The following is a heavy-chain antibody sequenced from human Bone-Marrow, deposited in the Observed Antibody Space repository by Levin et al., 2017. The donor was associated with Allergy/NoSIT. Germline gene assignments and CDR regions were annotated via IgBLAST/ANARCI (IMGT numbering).Heavy chain of an antibody. V-gene: IGHV4-34*01. CDR2: VHHTGST. CDR1: GGSFSGYY. J-gene: IGHJ4*02. CDR3: ARVRRDGYIVLDY. D-gene: IGHD5-24*01. Sequence: NSSETLSLTCAVYGGSFSGYYWTWIRQTPGKGLEWIGEVHHTGSTNYNPSLKSRVTISLDTSKNQFSLNLSSVTAADTAVYYCARVRRDGYIVLDYWGQGTLVTVSS.